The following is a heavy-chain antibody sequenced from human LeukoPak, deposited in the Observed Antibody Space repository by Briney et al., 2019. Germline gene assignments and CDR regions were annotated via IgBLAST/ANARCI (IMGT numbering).Heavy chain of an antibody. Sequence: PGGSLRLSCAASGFTFSSYAMSWVRQAPGKGLEWVSAISGSGGSTYYADSVKGRFTISRDNSKNTLYLQMNSLRAEDTAVYYCAKGTLTGEANYYYYYMDVWGKGTTVTVSS. V-gene: IGHV3-23*01. CDR2: ISGSGGST. CDR1: GFTFSSYA. J-gene: IGHJ6*03. CDR3: AKGTLTGEANYYYYYMDV. D-gene: IGHD7-27*01.